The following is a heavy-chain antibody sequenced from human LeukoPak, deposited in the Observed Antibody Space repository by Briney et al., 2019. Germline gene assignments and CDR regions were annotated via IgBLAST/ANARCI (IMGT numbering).Heavy chain of an antibody. V-gene: IGHV5-51*01. CDR2: IYPGDSDT. CDR3: ARRQVDWNWFDP. Sequence: GESLKISCKASGYSFTGYWIGWVRQMPGKGLEWMGIIYPGDSDTRYSPSFQGQVTISADKSISTAYVQWSSLQASDTAMYYCARRQVDWNWFDPWGQGTLVTVSS. CDR1: GYSFTGYW. J-gene: IGHJ5*02. D-gene: IGHD5-12*01.